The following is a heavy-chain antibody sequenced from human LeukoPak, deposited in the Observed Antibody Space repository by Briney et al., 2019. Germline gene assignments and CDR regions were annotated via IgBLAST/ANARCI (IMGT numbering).Heavy chain of an antibody. CDR2: ISAYNGNT. V-gene: IGHV1-18*01. CDR1: GYTFTSNG. CDR3: ARGPPSAVTGALDSKMDY. J-gene: IGHJ4*02. D-gene: IGHD6-19*01. Sequence: ASVKVSCKTSGYTFTSNGISWVRQATGQGLEWMGWISAYNGNTNYAQKLQGRVTMTTDTSTSTAYMEVRSLRSDDTAVYYCARGPPSAVTGALDSKMDYWGQGTLVTVSS.